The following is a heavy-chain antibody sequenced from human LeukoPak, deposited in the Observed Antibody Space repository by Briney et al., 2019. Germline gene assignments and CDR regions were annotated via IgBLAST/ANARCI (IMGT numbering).Heavy chain of an antibody. CDR1: GGSISSSSYY. CDR2: IYYSGST. Sequence: SETLSLTCTVSGGSISSSSYYWGWIRQPPGKGLEWIGSIYYSGSTYYNPSLKSRVTISVDTSKNQFSLKLSSVTAADTAVYYCARLNVSSSSWPPFDYWGQGTLVTVSS. D-gene: IGHD6-13*01. V-gene: IGHV4-39*01. CDR3: ARLNVSSSSWPPFDY. J-gene: IGHJ4*02.